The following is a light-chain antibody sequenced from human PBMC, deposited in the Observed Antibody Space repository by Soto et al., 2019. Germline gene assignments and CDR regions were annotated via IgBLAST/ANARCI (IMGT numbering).Light chain of an antibody. Sequence: QSALTQPASVSGSPGQSITISCTGTSSDVGGYNYVSWYQQHPGKAPKLMIYEVSNRPSGVSNRFSGSKSGNTASLTISGLHAEDEADDYCSSYTSSSTRVFGGGTKLTVL. CDR3: SSYTSSSTRV. CDR2: EVS. J-gene: IGLJ3*02. CDR1: SSDVGGYNY. V-gene: IGLV2-14*01.